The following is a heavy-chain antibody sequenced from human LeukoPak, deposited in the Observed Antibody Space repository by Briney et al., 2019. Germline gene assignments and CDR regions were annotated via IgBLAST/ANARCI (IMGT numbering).Heavy chain of an antibody. Sequence: SETLSLTCTVSGGSISGYYWSWIRQPPGKGLEWIGHIYYSGSTNYNTSLKNRVSISVDTSKKQFSLKLSSVTAADTAVYYCARDGGYSYGCDYWGQGTLVTVSS. CDR2: IYYSGST. J-gene: IGHJ4*02. D-gene: IGHD5-18*01. V-gene: IGHV4-59*01. CDR1: GGSISGYY. CDR3: ARDGGYSYGCDY.